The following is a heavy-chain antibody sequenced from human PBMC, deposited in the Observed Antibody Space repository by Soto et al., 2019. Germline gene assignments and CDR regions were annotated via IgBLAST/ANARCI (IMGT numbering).Heavy chain of an antibody. CDR1: GGSISSGGYS. CDR3: ARVDNWNYADQYFDY. V-gene: IGHV4-30-2*01. J-gene: IGHJ4*02. D-gene: IGHD1-7*01. Sequence: QLQLQESGSGLVKPSQTLSLTCAVSGGSISSGGYSWSWIRQPPGKGLEWIGYIYHSGSTYYNPSLKSRVTTSVDRSKNQFSLKLSSVTAADTAVYYCARVDNWNYADQYFDYWGQGTLVTVSS. CDR2: IYHSGST.